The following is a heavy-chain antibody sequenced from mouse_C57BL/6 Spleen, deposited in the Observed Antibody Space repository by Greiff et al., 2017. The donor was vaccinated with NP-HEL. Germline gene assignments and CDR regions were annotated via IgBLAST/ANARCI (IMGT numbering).Heavy chain of an antibody. CDR1: GYSFTDYN. J-gene: IGHJ2*01. V-gene: IGHV1-39*01. CDR2: INPNYGTT. D-gene: IGHD2-2*01. Sequence: EVQLVESGPELVKPGASVKISCKASGYSFTDYNMNWVKQSNGKSLEWIGVINPNYGTTSYNHAFKGKATLTVDKSSRTAYMRLNSLTSEDSAVYYCAKMVTTDYFDYWGQGTTLTVSS. CDR3: AKMVTTDYFDY.